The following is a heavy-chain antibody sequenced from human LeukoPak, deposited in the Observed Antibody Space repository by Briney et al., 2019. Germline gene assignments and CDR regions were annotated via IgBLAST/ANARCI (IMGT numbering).Heavy chain of an antibody. CDR2: ISSDGANR. V-gene: IGHV3-30*18. CDR1: GFTFSTYG. CDR3: AKPVGGYYFDY. J-gene: IGHJ4*02. Sequence: GGSLTLSCAASGFTFSTYGMHWVRQAPGKGLGWVAIISSDGANRNYADSVKGRFTISRDNSKNTLYLQMDSLSTEDTAVYYCAKPVGGYYFDYWGQGTLVTVSS. D-gene: IGHD4-23*01.